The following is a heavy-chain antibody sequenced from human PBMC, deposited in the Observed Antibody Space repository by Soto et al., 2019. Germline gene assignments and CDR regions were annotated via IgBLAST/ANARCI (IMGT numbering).Heavy chain of an antibody. CDR3: ARVGYDFWSGYPAHMDV. J-gene: IGHJ6*03. CDR1: GYTFTSYA. V-gene: IGHV1-3*01. Sequence: ASVKVSCKASGYTFTSYAMHWVRQAPGQRLEWMGWINAGNGNTKYSQKFQGRVTITRDTSASTAYMELSSLRSEDTAVYYCARVGYDFWSGYPAHMDVWGKGTTVTVSS. CDR2: INAGNGNT. D-gene: IGHD3-3*01.